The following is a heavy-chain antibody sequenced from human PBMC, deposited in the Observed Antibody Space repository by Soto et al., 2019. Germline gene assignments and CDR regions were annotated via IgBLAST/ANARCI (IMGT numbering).Heavy chain of an antibody. J-gene: IGHJ6*02. CDR3: AKDDRYVDTAHFDYYYYGMDV. V-gene: IGHV3-23*01. CDR1: GFTFNSYA. D-gene: IGHD5-18*01. Sequence: GGSLRLSCAASGFTFNSYAMSWVRQAPGKGLEWVSAISGSGGSTYYADSVKGRFTISRDNSKNTLYLQMNSLRAEDTAVYYCAKDDRYVDTAHFDYYYYGMDVWGQGTTVTVSS. CDR2: ISGSGGST.